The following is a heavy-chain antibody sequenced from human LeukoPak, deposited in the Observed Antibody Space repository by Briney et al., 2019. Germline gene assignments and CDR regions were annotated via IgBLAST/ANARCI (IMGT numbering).Heavy chain of an antibody. V-gene: IGHV3-21*01. J-gene: IGHJ5*02. D-gene: IGHD3-3*01. CDR3: ASSYYDFWSGYYSTGLSSWFDP. CDR1: GFTFSSYS. CDR2: ISSSSSYI. Sequence: GGSLRLSCAASGFTFSSYSMNWVRQAPGKGLEWVSSISSSSSYIYYADSVKGRFTISRDNAKNSLYLQMNSLRAEDTAVYYCASSYYDFWSGYYSTGLSSWFDPWGQGPWSPSPQ.